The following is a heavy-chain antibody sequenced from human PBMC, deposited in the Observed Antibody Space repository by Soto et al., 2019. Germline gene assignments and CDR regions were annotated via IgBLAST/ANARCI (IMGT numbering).Heavy chain of an antibody. CDR2: ISAYNGNT. V-gene: IGHV1-18*01. D-gene: IGHD1-26*01. Sequence: QVQLVQSGAEVKKPGASVKVSCKASGYTFTSYGISWVRQATGQGLEWMGWISAYNGNTNYAQKLQGRVTMTTDTASSTAYMGLRSLRSDDTAVYYCASLLMYSGSYSFGYWVQGTLVTVSS. CDR1: GYTFTSYG. CDR3: ASLLMYSGSYSFGY. J-gene: IGHJ4*02.